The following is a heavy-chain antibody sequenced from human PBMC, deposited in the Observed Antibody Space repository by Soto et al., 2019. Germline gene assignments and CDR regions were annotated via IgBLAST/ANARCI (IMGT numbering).Heavy chain of an antibody. J-gene: IGHJ6*04. D-gene: IGHD6-6*01. Sequence: EVQLVESGGGLVQPGGSLRLSCAASGFTFSSYWMSWFRQAPGKGLEWVANIKQDGSEENYVDSVKGRFTISRDNAKNALYLQMNSLRFEDTAVYYCAREIAARLWGKGTTVTFSS. CDR3: AREIAARL. V-gene: IGHV3-7*01. CDR1: GFTFSSYW. CDR2: IKQDGSEE.